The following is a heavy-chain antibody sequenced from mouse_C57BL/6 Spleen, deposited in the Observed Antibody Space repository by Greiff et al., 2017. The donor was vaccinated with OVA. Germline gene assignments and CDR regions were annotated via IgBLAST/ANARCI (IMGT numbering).Heavy chain of an antibody. CDR3: AREDSLRAMDY. D-gene: IGHD3-3*01. CDR1: GYTFTSYG. Sequence: QVQLQQSGAELARPGASVKLSCKASGYTFTSYGISWVKQRPGQGLEWIGEIYPRSGNTYSNEKFKGEATLTADKSSSTAYMELRSLTSEDSAVYFCAREDSLRAMDYWGQGTSGTVSS. CDR2: IYPRSGNT. V-gene: IGHV1-81*01. J-gene: IGHJ4*01.